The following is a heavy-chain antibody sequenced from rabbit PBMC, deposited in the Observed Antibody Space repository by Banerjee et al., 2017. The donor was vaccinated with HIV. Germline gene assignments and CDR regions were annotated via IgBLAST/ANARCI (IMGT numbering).Heavy chain of an antibody. CDR3: ARVFGTYGYAGYTYGHFNL. D-gene: IGHD6-1*01. CDR1: GFDFSSYG. Sequence: QEQLKETGGGLVKPEGSLTLTCKASGFDFSSYGVSWVRQAPGKGLEWIGFILTSSGSTDYASWAKGRFTISKSTSLNTVDLKMTSLTAADTATYFCARVFGTYGYAGYTYGHFNLWGPGTLVTVS. CDR2: ILTSSGST. V-gene: IGHV1S47*01. J-gene: IGHJ4*01.